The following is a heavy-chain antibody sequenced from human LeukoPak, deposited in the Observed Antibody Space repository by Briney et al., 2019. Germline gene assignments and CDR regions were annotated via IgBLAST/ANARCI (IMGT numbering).Heavy chain of an antibody. D-gene: IGHD1-1*01. CDR1: GFTFSTYW. CDR3: VRDGLGTTPYDY. J-gene: IGHJ4*02. Sequence: GGSLRLSCAASGFTFSTYWMNWVRQAPGKGLVWVSHINPDASDTSYADSVKGRFTISRDSAGNTLYLQMNSLRAEDTAAYYCVRDGLGTTPYDYWGQGILVTVSS. CDR2: INPDASDT. V-gene: IGHV3-74*01.